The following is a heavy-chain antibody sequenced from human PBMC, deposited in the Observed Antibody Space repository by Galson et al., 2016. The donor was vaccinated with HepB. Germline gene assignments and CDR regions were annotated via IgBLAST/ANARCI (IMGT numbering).Heavy chain of an antibody. CDR3: ASGAGMVTEIDY. CDR2: IYYSGST. CDR1: GGSIYSSSYY. D-gene: IGHD5-18*01. V-gene: IGHV4-39*01. Sequence: SETLSLTCTVSGGSIYSSSYYWGWIRQPPGKGLEWIGSIYYSGSTYYNPSLISRVTISVDTSKNQFSLRLSSVTAADTAVYYCASGAGMVTEIDYWGQGTLVTVSS. J-gene: IGHJ4*02.